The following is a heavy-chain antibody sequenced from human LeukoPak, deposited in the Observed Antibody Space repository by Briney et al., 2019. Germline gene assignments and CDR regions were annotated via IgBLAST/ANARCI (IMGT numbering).Heavy chain of an antibody. D-gene: IGHD3-10*01. CDR3: ARIDAGSVVRGRLYPSFDY. Sequence: MTSETLSLTCTVSGGSISSSSYYWGWIRQPPGKGLEWVGSIYYSGNTYYNPSLKSRVTVSVDTSTNQFSLRLTSVTAADTAIYYCARIDAGSVVRGRLYPSFDYWGQGTLVTVSS. J-gene: IGHJ4*02. V-gene: IGHV4-39*01. CDR2: IYYSGNT. CDR1: GGSISSSSYY.